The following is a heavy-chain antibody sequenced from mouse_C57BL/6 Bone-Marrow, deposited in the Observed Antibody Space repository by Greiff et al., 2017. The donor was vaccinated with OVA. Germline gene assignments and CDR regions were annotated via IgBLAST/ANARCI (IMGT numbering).Heavy chain of an antibody. CDR2: ISSGSSTI. CDR1: GFTFSDYG. Sequence: EVKVVESGGGLVKPGGSLKLSCAASGFTFSDYGMHWVRQAPEKGLEWVAYISSGSSTIYYADTVKGRFTFSRAHAKNTLSLEMTSLRSEDTAMYYCAGGLLWLRADYYAMDYWGQGTAVTVSS. J-gene: IGHJ4*01. V-gene: IGHV5-17*01. CDR3: AGGLLWLRADYYAMDY. D-gene: IGHD2-2*01.